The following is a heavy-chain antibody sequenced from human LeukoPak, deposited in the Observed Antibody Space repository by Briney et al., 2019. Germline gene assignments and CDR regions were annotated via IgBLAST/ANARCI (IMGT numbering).Heavy chain of an antibody. J-gene: IGHJ4*02. CDR2: ISDSGGRT. D-gene: IGHD1-26*01. Sequence: GGSLRLSCAASGFTFSTYAMSWVRQAPGKGLEWVSAISDSGGRTYYADSVKGRFTISSDNSKNTLYLQLNSLRAEDTAIYYCAKGRKWELPLDYWGQGTLVTVSS. CDR3: AKGRKWELPLDY. CDR1: GFTFSTYA. V-gene: IGHV3-23*01.